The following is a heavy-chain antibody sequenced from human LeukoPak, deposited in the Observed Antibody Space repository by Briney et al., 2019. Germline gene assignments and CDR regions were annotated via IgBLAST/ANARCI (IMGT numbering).Heavy chain of an antibody. D-gene: IGHD3-22*01. V-gene: IGHV4-34*01. CDR1: GGSFSGYY. Sequence: PSETLSLTCAVYGGSFSGYYWSWIRQPPGKGLEWIGEINHSGSTNYNPSLKSRVTILVDTSKNQFSLKLSSVTAADTAVYYCARGPDYYDSSGYYFDYWGQGTLVTVSS. CDR2: INHSGST. J-gene: IGHJ4*02. CDR3: ARGPDYYDSSGYYFDY.